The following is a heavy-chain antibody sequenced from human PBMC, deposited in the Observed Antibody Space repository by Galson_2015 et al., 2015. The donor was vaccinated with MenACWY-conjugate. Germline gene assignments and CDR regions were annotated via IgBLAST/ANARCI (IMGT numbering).Heavy chain of an antibody. Sequence: SETLSLTCSVSGFSISSGFYWGWIRQSPGKGLEWIGTIDHRGYTYENPSLKSRITISVDTSRNQFSQRLTSMTAADTAVFYCARTGRMAVALSYFDSWGQGTLVTVSA. CDR1: GFSISSGFY. CDR3: ARTGRMAVALSYFDS. J-gene: IGHJ4*02. V-gene: IGHV4-38-2*01. CDR2: IDHRGYT. D-gene: IGHD6-19*01.